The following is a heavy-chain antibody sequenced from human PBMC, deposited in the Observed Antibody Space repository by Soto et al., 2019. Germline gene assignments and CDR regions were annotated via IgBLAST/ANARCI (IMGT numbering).Heavy chain of an antibody. CDR1: GGSISSSSYY. CDR2: IYYSGST. V-gene: IGHV4-39*01. J-gene: IGHJ5*02. Sequence: SETLSLTCTVSGGSISSSSYYWGWFRQPPGKGLEWIGSIYYSGSTYYNPSLKSRVTISVDTSKNQFSLKLSSVTAADTAVYYCAREYYDILTGYYGGSWFDPWGQGTLVTVSS. D-gene: IGHD3-9*01. CDR3: AREYYDILTGYYGGSWFDP.